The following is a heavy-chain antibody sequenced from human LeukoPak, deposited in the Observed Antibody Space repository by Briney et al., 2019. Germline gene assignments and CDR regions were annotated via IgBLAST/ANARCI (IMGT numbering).Heavy chain of an antibody. Sequence: KPGGSLRLSCTASGFTFSNAWMSWVRQAPGKGLEWVGRIKPKADGGTTDYAAPVKGRFTISRDDSKNTLYLQMNSLKSEDTAVYYCTTRIGHSSSWYYFDYWGQDTLVTVSS. CDR2: IKPKADGGTT. CDR1: GFTFSNAW. J-gene: IGHJ4*02. D-gene: IGHD6-13*01. CDR3: TTRIGHSSSWYYFDY. V-gene: IGHV3-15*01.